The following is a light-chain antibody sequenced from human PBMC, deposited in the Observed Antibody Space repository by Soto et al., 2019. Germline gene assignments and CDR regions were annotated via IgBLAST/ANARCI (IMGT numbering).Light chain of an antibody. CDR3: SSSEGSSTFC. CDR2: DVT. Sequence: QSALTQPRSVSGSPGQSVTISCTGTSSDVGGYNYVSWYEQNRGKAPKLVIHDVTKRPSGVPDRFSGSKSGNTASLTISGLQVEDGAVYYSSSSEGSSTFCFGTGTKLTAL. V-gene: IGLV2-11*01. CDR1: SSDVGGYNY. J-gene: IGLJ1*01.